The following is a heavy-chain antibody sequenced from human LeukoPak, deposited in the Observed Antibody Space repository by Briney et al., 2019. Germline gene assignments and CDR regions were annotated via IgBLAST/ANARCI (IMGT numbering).Heavy chain of an antibody. Sequence: SETLSLTCTVSGGSISSSSYYWGWIRQPPGKGLEWIGSIYYSGSTYYNPSLKSRVTISVDTSKNQFSLKLSSVTAADTAVYYCATRRDGYNYVYDYWGQGTLVTVSS. CDR2: IYYSGST. J-gene: IGHJ4*02. V-gene: IGHV4-39*01. CDR1: GGSISSSSYY. CDR3: ATRRDGYNYVYDY. D-gene: IGHD5-24*01.